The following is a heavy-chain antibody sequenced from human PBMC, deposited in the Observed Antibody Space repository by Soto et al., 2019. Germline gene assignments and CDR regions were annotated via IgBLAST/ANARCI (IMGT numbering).Heavy chain of an antibody. Sequence: EVQLVESGGGLVQPGGSLRLSCAASGFTFSSYSMNWVRQAPGKGLEWVSYISSSSSTIYYADSVKGRFTISRDNAKNSLYLQMNSLRAEDTAVYYCARLWFGESIAGNWFDPWGQGTLVTVSS. V-gene: IGHV3-48*01. CDR3: ARLWFGESIAGNWFDP. J-gene: IGHJ5*02. D-gene: IGHD3-10*01. CDR1: GFTFSSYS. CDR2: ISSSSSTI.